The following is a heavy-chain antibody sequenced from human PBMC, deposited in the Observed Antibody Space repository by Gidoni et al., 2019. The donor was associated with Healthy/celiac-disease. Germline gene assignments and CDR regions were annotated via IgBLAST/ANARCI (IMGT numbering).Heavy chain of an antibody. CDR1: GGSISSYY. CDR2: IYYSGST. V-gene: IGHV4-59*01. J-gene: IGHJ4*02. Sequence: QVHLQESGPGLVKPSETLSLTCTVSGGSISSYYWSWIRQPPGKGLEWIGYIYYSGSTNYTPPLKSQVTISVDTSKNQFSLKLSSVTAADTAVYYCASSIGVDRHFDYWGQGTLVTVSS. CDR3: ASSIGVDRHFDY. D-gene: IGHD6-25*01.